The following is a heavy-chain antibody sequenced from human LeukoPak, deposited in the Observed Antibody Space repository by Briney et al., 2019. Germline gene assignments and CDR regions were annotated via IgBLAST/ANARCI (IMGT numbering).Heavy chain of an antibody. J-gene: IGHJ6*03. Sequence: GGSLRLSCAASGFTFSSYSMNWVRQAPGEGLEWVSFISSSSSYIYYADSVKGRFTISRDNAKKSLYLQMNSLRAEDTAVYYCARGIMTPYYMDVWGGGTTVTVSS. CDR1: GFTFSSYS. D-gene: IGHD3-16*01. CDR3: ARGIMTPYYMDV. V-gene: IGHV3-21*01. CDR2: ISSSSSYI.